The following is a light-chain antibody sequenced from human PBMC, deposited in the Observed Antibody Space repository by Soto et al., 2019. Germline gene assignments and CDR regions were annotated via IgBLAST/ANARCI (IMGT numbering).Light chain of an antibody. J-gene: IGKJ5*01. V-gene: IGKV3-20*01. CDR2: GTS. CDR3: QQYGSSPIT. Sequence: EVLLTQSPGTLSWSPGDRATLSCRASQSVTSSFLAWYQQKPGQAPRLLIHGTSSRATGNPDRFSGSGSGTDFTLTISRLEPEDFAVYYCQQYGSSPITLGQGTRLEIK. CDR1: QSVTSSF.